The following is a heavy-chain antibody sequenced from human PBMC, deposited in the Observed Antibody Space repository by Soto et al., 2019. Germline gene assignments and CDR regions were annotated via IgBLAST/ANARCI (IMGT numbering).Heavy chain of an antibody. CDR3: ASIGGDGSDWYSTPVFYI. CDR2: ISRGGSGK. Sequence: EVQLLESGGGLAQPGGSLRLSCRASGFSLRNYEMNWVRQAPGKGPEWISGISRGGSGKYYADSVMGRFTMSIDNAKNALFLQMNSLGVEDTALYYLASIGGDGSDWYSTPVFYICGQGKMVSLSA. J-gene: IGHJ4*02. V-gene: IGHV3-48*03. D-gene: IGHD6-13*01. CDR1: GFSLRNYE.